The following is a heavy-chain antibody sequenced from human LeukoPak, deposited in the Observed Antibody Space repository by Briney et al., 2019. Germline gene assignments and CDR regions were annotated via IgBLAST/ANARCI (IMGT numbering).Heavy chain of an antibody. Sequence: NHGESLKISCKGSGYTFTNYWIGWVRQMPGKGLEWVGIIYPNDSDTKYNPSFQGQVTISADKSIHTAYLQWSSLKASDTAMYYCATHAYNYGPYYFDYWGPGTLVTVSS. CDR2: IYPNDSDT. D-gene: IGHD3-10*01. CDR1: GYTFTNYW. J-gene: IGHJ4*02. CDR3: ATHAYNYGPYYFDY. V-gene: IGHV5-51*01.